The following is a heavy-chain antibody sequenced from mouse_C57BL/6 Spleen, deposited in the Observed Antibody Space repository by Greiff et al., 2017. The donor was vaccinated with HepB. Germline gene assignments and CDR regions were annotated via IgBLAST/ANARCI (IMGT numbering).Heavy chain of an antibody. CDR1: GFNIKDDY. V-gene: IGHV14-4*01. J-gene: IGHJ4*01. CDR2: IDPENGDT. Sequence: DVKLQESGAELVRPGASVKLSCTASGFNIKDDYMHWVKQRPEQGLEWIGWIDPENGDTEYASKFQGKATITADTSSNTAYLQLSSLTSEDTAVYYCTTKGDTKAMDYWGQGTSVTVSS. CDR3: TTKGDTKAMDY. D-gene: IGHD2-12*01.